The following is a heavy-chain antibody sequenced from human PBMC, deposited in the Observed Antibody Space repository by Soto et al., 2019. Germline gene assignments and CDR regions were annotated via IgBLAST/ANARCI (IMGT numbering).Heavy chain of an antibody. CDR1: GGSITYY. Sequence: PSETLSLTCPVSGGSITYYCSWMRLSPGKGLEWIGYINSNGYSSYNPSLKSRVTISVDTSKNQFSLKLSSVTAADTAVYYCARDSSSGWFDYWGQGTLVTVSS. D-gene: IGHD6-19*01. J-gene: IGHJ4*02. V-gene: IGHV4-59*01. CDR2: INSNGYS. CDR3: ARDSSSGWFDY.